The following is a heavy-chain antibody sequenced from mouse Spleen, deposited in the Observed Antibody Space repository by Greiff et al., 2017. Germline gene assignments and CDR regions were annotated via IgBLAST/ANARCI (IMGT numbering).Heavy chain of an antibody. CDR3: ARSSGYDSPAWFAY. D-gene: IGHD3-1*01. CDR2: ISSGSSTI. J-gene: IGHJ3*01. V-gene: IGHV5-17*01. CDR1: GFTFSDYG. Sequence: EVKLVESGGGLVKPGGSLKLSCAASGFTFSDYGMHWVRQAPEKGLEWVAYISSGSSTIYYADTVKGRFTISRDNAKNTLFLQMTSLRSEDTAMYYCARSSGYDSPAWFAYWGQGTLVTVSA.